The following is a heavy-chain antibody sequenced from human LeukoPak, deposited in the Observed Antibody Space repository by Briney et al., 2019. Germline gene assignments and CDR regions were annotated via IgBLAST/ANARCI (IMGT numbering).Heavy chain of an antibody. CDR1: GFTFSDFN. J-gene: IGHJ4*02. Sequence: GGPLRLSCAASGFTFSDFNMNWVRQAPGKGLEWISYITTTSNAVYYADSVKGRFTISRDNAKNSLYLQMNSLGDEDTAVYYCARRVVGAMPFDYWGQGTLVTVSS. CDR3: ARRVVGAMPFDY. V-gene: IGHV3-48*02. D-gene: IGHD1-26*01. CDR2: ITTTSNAV.